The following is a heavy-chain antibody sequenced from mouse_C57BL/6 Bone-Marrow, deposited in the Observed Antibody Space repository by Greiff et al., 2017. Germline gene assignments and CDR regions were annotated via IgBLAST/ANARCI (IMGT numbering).Heavy chain of an antibody. CDR1: GFTFSSYG. V-gene: IGHV5-6*01. D-gene: IGHD2-10*02. CDR3: ARHVWSFYAMDY. J-gene: IGHJ4*01. CDR2: ISSGGSYT. Sequence: EVKLMESGGDLVKPGGSLKLSCAASGFTFSSYGMSWVRQTPDKRLEWVATISSGGSYTYYPDSVKGRFTISRDNAKNTLYLQMSSLKSEDTAMYYCARHVWSFYAMDYWGQGTSVTVSS.